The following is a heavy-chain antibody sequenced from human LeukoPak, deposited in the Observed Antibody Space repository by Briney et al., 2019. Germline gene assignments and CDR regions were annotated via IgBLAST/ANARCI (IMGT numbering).Heavy chain of an antibody. CDR3: ARDGSTVTAPFDY. D-gene: IGHD2-21*02. CDR1: GFTFSSYC. V-gene: IGHV3-33*01. J-gene: IGHJ4*02. CDR2: IWYDGSNK. Sequence: GGSLRLSCAAAGFTFSSYCMHWVRQAPGKGLEWMAVIWYDGSNKYYADSVKGRFTISRDNSKNTLYLQMNSLRAEDTAVYYCARDGSTVTAPFDYWGQGTLVTVSS.